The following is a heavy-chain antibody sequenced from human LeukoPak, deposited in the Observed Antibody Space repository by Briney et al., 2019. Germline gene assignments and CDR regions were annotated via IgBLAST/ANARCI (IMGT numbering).Heavy chain of an antibody. V-gene: IGHV3-23*01. Sequence: GGSLRLSCAASGFTFSSYAMSWVRQAPGKGLEWVSAISGSGGSTYYAGSVKGRFTISRDNSKNTLYLQMNSLRAEDTAVHYCANGDRIRIAAAGYYGMDVWGQGTTVTVSS. J-gene: IGHJ6*02. CDR1: GFTFSSYA. D-gene: IGHD6-13*01. CDR3: ANGDRIRIAAAGYYGMDV. CDR2: ISGSGGST.